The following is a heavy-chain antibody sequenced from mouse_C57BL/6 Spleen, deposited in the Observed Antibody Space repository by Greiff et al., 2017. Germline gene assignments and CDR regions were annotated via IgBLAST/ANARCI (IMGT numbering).Heavy chain of an antibody. CDR2: ISYGGSYT. CDR1: GFTFSSYA. Sequence: EVQLVESGGGLVQPGGSLKLSCAASGFTFSSYAMSWVRQTPEKRLEWVATISYGGSYTYYPDNVKGRFTISRDNAKNNLYLQMSHLKSEDTAMYYCARDGNYVDYFDYWGQGTTLTVSS. D-gene: IGHD2-1*01. J-gene: IGHJ2*01. CDR3: ARDGNYVDYFDY. V-gene: IGHV5-4*01.